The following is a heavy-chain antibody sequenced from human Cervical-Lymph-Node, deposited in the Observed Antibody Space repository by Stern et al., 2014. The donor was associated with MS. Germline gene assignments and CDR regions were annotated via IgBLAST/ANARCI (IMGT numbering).Heavy chain of an antibody. CDR1: GGSISSRY. V-gene: IGHV4-59*08. CDR2: ISHSGDT. J-gene: IGHJ4*02. CDR3: ARLSTAVDF. Sequence: VQLVQSGPGLVKPSETLSLTCAVSGGSISSRYWGWIRQPPGKGLEWIGLISHSGDTKYNPSPKGPVPISLDTSTNQLSLKRTPVTAADTAVYYCARLSTAVDFWGQGTLVTVSS.